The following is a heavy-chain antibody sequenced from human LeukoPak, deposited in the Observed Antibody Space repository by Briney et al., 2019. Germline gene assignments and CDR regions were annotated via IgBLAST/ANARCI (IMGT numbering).Heavy chain of an antibody. CDR3: AKVRQWLMPDY. J-gene: IGHJ4*02. D-gene: IGHD6-19*01. V-gene: IGHV3-30*18. CDR1: GFTFSSYG. Sequence: GSLRLSCAASGFTFSSYGMHWVRQAPGKGLEWVAVISYDGSNNYYADSVKGRFTISRDNSKNTLYLQMNSLRAEDTAVYYCAKVRQWLMPDYWGQGTLVTVSS. CDR2: ISYDGSNN.